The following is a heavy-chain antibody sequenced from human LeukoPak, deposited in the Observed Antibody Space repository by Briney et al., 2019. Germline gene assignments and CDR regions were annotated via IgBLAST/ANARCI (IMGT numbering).Heavy chain of an antibody. J-gene: IGHJ4*02. D-gene: IGHD6-19*01. CDR2: ISGDGGST. V-gene: IGHV3-43*02. CDR1: GFIFDNYA. CDR3: ARESETSGWYDY. Sequence: GSLRLSCAAPGFIFDNYAIHGVRQAPGKGLEWVSLISGDGGSTFYADSVRVRFTISRDNTRKSLSFQMSSLRSEDTALNYCARESETSGWYDYWGKGTLVTVSS.